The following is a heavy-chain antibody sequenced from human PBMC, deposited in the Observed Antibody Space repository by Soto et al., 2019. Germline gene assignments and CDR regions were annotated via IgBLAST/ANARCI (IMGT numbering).Heavy chain of an antibody. CDR1: GFTFSSYG. Sequence: QVQLVESGGGVVQPGRSLRLSCAASGFTFSSYGMHWVRQAPGKGLEWVAVIWYDGSNKYYADSVKGRFTISRDNSKNTLYLQMNSLRAEDTAVYYCARDLSGSSGYPDYWGQGTLVTVSS. J-gene: IGHJ4*02. D-gene: IGHD3-22*01. V-gene: IGHV3-33*01. CDR3: ARDLSGSSGYPDY. CDR2: IWYDGSNK.